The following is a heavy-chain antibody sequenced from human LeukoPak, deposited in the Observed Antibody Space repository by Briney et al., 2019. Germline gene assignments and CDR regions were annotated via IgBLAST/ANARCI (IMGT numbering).Heavy chain of an antibody. J-gene: IGHJ4*02. CDR1: GGSFSGYY. Sequence: SETLSLTCAVYGGSFSGYYRSWIRQPPGKGLEWIGEINHSGSTNYNPSLKSRVTISVDTSKNQFSLKLSSVTAADTAVYYCARGRWRYDSSGYYKDWGQGTLVTVSS. CDR2: INHSGST. V-gene: IGHV4-34*01. CDR3: ARGRWRYDSSGYYKD. D-gene: IGHD3-22*01.